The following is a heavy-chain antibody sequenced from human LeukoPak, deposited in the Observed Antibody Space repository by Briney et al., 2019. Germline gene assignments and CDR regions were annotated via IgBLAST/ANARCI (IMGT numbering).Heavy chain of an antibody. J-gene: IGHJ4*02. CDR1: GYTFTSYY. Sequence: ASAKVSCKASGYTFTSYYMHWVRQAPGQGLEWMGIINPSGGSTSYAQKFQGRVTMTRDTSTSTVYMELSSLRSEDTAVYYCARDRSQYQLLAGGFDYWGQGTLVTVSS. D-gene: IGHD2-2*01. CDR3: ARDRSQYQLLAGGFDY. CDR2: INPSGGST. V-gene: IGHV1-46*01.